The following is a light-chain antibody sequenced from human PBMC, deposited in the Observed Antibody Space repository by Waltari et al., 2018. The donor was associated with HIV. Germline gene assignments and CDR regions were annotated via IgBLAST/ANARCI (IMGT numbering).Light chain of an antibody. CDR2: DDS. CDR1: NIGSKS. Sequence: SYVLTQPPSVSVAPRQTARITCGGNNIGSKSVHWSQQKPGQAPVLVVYDDSDRPSGIPERFSGSNSGNTATLTITRVEAGDEADFYCQVWDHTSDHPAVFGGGTKLTVL. CDR3: QVWDHTSDHPAV. V-gene: IGLV3-21*02. J-gene: IGLJ2*01.